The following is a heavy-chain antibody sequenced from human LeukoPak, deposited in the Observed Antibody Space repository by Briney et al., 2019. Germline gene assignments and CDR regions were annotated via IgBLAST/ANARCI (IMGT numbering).Heavy chain of an antibody. D-gene: IGHD5-18*01. CDR3: GKTTVGYSSGQKPAWPVDY. CDR2: IFGSGGSP. Sequence: GGSLRLSCEASGFTFGSHAMYWVRQAPGKGLEWVAGIFGSGGSPHYADPVKGRFTISRDNPRNTVYLQINGLRAEDTAVYYCGKTTVGYSSGQKPAWPVDYWGQGTLVTVSS. CDR1: GFTFGSHA. V-gene: IGHV3-23*01. J-gene: IGHJ4*02.